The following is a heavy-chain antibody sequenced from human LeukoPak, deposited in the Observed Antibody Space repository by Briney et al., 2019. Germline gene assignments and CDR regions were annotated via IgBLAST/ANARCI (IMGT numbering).Heavy chain of an antibody. D-gene: IGHD4-17*01. V-gene: IGHV4-59*01. J-gene: IGHJ4*02. Sequence: SETLSLTCTVSGGSISSYYWSWIRQPPGKGLEWIGYIYYSGSTNYSPSLKSRVTISVDTSKNQFSLKLSSVTAADTAVYYCARDGGLYGDYGKFDYWGQGTLVTVSS. CDR3: ARDGGLYGDYGKFDY. CDR2: IYYSGST. CDR1: GGSISSYY.